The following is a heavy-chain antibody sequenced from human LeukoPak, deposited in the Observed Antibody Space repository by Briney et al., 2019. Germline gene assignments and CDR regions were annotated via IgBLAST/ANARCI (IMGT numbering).Heavy chain of an antibody. CDR1: GFTFSDYW. V-gene: IGHV3-74*01. CDR3: ARVSGSRDYYFGAFDI. CDR2: IYSDESST. D-gene: IGHD3-10*01. J-gene: IGHJ3*02. Sequence: GGSLRLSCAASGFTFSDYWMHWVRQAPGKGLEWVSRIYSDESSTYYADSVKGRFTISRDNAKNTLYLQMNSLRAEDTAMYYCARVSGSRDYYFGAFDIWGQGTMVTVSS.